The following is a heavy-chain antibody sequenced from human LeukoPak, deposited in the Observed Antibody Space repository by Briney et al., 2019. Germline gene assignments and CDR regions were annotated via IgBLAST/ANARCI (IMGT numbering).Heavy chain of an antibody. CDR1: GGTFSSYA. D-gene: IGHD3-22*01. V-gene: IGHV1-69*04. CDR2: IIPILSIA. CDR3: ARVQDYYDSSGYPTDY. J-gene: IGHJ4*02. Sequence: SVKVSCKASGGTFSSYAIIWVRQAPAQGLEWMGRIIPILSIANYAQKCQGRVTINAAKSTSKAYMELSSLRYEDTDVYYCARVQDYYDSSGYPTDYWGQGTLVTVSS.